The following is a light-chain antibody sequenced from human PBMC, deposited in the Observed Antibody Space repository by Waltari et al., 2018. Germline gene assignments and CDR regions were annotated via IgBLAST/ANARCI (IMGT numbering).Light chain of an antibody. Sequence: DIEMTQSPDSLGVSLGERATITCKSSQSLFYSPKNKNSVACYQQKRGQPPRLLISWASTRESGVPDRFSGSGSGTYFTLTISSLQAEDVAVYYCHQYYTTPRTFGQGTKLEIK. V-gene: IGKV4-1*01. J-gene: IGKJ2*01. CDR1: QSLFYSPKNKNS. CDR2: WAS. CDR3: HQYYTTPRT.